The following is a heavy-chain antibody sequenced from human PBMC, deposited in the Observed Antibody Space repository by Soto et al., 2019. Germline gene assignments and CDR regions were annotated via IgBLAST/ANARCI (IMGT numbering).Heavy chain of an antibody. CDR3: ARDAGYCTNGVCNPTGYMDV. CDR1: GYTFTGYY. Sequence: ASVKVSCKASGYTFTGYYMHWVRQAPGQGLEWMGWINPNSGGTNYAQKFQGWVTMTRDTSISTAYMELSRLRSDDTAVYYCARDAGYCTNGVCNPTGYMDVWGKGTTVTVSS. D-gene: IGHD2-8*01. J-gene: IGHJ6*03. CDR2: INPNSGGT. V-gene: IGHV1-2*04.